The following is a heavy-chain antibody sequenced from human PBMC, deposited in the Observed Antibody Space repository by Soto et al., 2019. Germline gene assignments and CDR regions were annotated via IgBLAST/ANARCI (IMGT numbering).Heavy chain of an antibody. CDR1: GGSISSSSYY. V-gene: IGHV4-39*01. Sequence: PSETLSLTCTVSGGSISSSSYYWGWIRQPPGKGLEWIGSIYYSGSTYYHPYLKSRVTISVDTSKNQFSLKLSSVTAADTAVYYCARPQGYCSGGSCATDNWFDTWAREPWSPSPQ. D-gene: IGHD2-15*01. CDR3: ARPQGYCSGGSCATDNWFDT. J-gene: IGHJ5*02. CDR2: IYYSGST.